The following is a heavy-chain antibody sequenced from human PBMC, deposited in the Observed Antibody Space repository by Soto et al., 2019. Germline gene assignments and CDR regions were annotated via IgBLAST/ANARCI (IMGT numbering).Heavy chain of an antibody. CDR2: TSYRSKWDH. CDR1: GDSVSSNSAA. J-gene: IGHJ6*02. V-gene: IGHV6-1*01. CDR3: ARGGGNGMDV. Sequence: SQTLSLTCSISGDSVSSNSAAWKCIRQSPSRGLEWLGRTSYRSKWDHDYAVSVKSRININADTSKNQFALQLNSVTPEDTAVYYCARGGGNGMDVWGHGTTVTVSS. D-gene: IGHD3-3*01.